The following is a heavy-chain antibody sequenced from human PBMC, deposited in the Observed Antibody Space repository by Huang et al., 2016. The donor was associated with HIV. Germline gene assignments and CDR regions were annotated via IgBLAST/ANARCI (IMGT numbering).Heavy chain of an antibody. J-gene: IGHJ6*02. Sequence: EVHLVESGGGLVKPGGSLRLSCVASGFSFSDYIMNWVRQRPGGGRGWVSSSGRGSDKIDNANSVKGRFTVARDNTRNSLFVQMSSLRGEDTAVYYCARERTTDGHGWATSGYGMDVWGQGTTVTVSS. CDR3: ARERTTDGHGWATSGYGMDV. CDR2: SGRGSDKI. V-gene: IGHV3-21*01. D-gene: IGHD1-26*01. CDR1: GFSFSDYI.